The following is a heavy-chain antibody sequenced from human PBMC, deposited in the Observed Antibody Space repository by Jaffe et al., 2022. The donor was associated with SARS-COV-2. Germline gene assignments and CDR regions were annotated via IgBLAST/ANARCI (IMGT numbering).Heavy chain of an antibody. D-gene: IGHD3-9*01. Sequence: EVQLVESGGGLVKPGGSLRLSCAASGFTFSNAWMSWVRQAPGKGLEWVGRIKSKTDGGTTDYAAPVKGRFTISRDDSKNTLYLQMNSLKTEDTAVYYCTTDLDYDILTGYYRVFDYWGQGTLVTVSS. CDR3: TTDLDYDILTGYYRVFDY. V-gene: IGHV3-15*01. J-gene: IGHJ4*02. CDR2: IKSKTDGGTT. CDR1: GFTFSNAW.